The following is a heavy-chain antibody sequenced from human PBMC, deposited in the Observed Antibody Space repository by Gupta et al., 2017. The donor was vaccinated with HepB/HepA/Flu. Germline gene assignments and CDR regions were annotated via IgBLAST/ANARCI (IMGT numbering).Heavy chain of an antibody. CDR2: ISSSSSYI. Sequence: EVQLVESGGGLVKPGGSLRLSCAASGFTFSSSSMNWVGQAPGKGLEWVASISSSSSYIYYADSVKGRFTISRDNAKNSLYLQMNSLRAEDTAVYYCARDEAYCSSTSCSLLLDYYMDVWGKGTTVTVSS. CDR1: GFTFSSSS. CDR3: ARDEAYCSSTSCSLLLDYYMDV. D-gene: IGHD2-2*01. V-gene: IGHV3-21*01. J-gene: IGHJ6*03.